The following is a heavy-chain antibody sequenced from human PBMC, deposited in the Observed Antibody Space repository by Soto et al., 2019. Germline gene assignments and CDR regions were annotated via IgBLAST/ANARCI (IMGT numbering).Heavy chain of an antibody. CDR2: INPSGGST. Sequence: ASVKVSCKAPGYTFTSYYMHWVRQAPGQGLEWMGIINPSGGSTSYAQKFQGRVTMTRDTSTSTVYMELSSLRSEDTAVYYCARGSYYTIFGVVIRSHYGMDVWGQGTTVTVSS. J-gene: IGHJ6*02. CDR3: ARGSYYTIFGVVIRSHYGMDV. V-gene: IGHV1-46*01. CDR1: GYTFTSYY. D-gene: IGHD3-3*01.